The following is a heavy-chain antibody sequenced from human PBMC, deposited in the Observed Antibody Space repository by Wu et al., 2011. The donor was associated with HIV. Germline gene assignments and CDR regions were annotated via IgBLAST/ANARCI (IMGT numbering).Heavy chain of an antibody. D-gene: IGHD2-15*01. CDR1: GKGFPTSI. CDR2: INGYNGNS. CDR3: ASVRCHVDHCYFPLLGTAFDI. V-gene: IGHV1-18*01. Sequence: LVQSGAEVKKPGASVKVSCKASGKGFPTSIVTWVRQAPGQGLEWLGWINGYNGNSRYRQNFQDRVSMSTDSATTTAYMELRSLRSDDTAVYYCASVRCHVDHCYFPLLGTAFDIWGQGTMVTVSS. J-gene: IGHJ3*02.